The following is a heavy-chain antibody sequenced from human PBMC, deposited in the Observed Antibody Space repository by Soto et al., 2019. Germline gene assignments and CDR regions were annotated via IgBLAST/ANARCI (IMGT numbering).Heavy chain of an antibody. CDR2: IYYSGST. J-gene: IGHJ5*02. D-gene: IGHD3-9*01. V-gene: IGHV4-39*01. CDR1: GGSIRSSSYY. CDR3: ARHTQLRYYEGGFDP. Sequence: SETLSLTCTVSGGSIRSSSYYWGWIRQPPGKGLEWIGSIYYSGSTYYNPSLKSRVTISVDTSKNQFSLRLSSVTAADTALYYCARHTQLRYYEGGFDPWGQGTLVTVSS.